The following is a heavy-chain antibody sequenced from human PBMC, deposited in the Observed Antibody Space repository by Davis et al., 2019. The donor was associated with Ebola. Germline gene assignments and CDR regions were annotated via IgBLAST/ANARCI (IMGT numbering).Heavy chain of an antibody. CDR3: ARGDRINKLAY. V-gene: IGHV1-46*01. CDR2: INPSGGST. Sequence: ASVKVSCKASGYTFTGYYMHWVRQAPGQGLEWMGIINPSGGSTSYAQKFQGRVTMTRDTSISTAYMELSRLRSDDTAVYYCARGDRINKLAYWGQGTLVTVSS. J-gene: IGHJ4*02. CDR1: GYTFTGYY. D-gene: IGHD6-13*01.